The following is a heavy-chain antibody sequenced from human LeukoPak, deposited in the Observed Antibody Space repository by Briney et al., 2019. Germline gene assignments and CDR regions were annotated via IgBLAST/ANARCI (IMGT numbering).Heavy chain of an antibody. CDR1: GFTFRDFA. J-gene: IGHJ4*02. V-gene: IGHV3-23*01. CDR2: ISNSGTNT. Sequence: PGGSLRLSCAASGFTFRDFAMSWVRQTPAKGLEWVSAISNSGTNTYYVDSVKGRFTISRDNSKNTLYLQMSSLRVEDTAVYYCAKGHLGHDYWGQGTLITVSS. CDR3: AKGHLGHDY.